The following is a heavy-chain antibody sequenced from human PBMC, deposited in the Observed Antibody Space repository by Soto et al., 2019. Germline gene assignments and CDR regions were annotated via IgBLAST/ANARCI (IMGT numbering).Heavy chain of an antibody. D-gene: IGHD1-26*01. Sequence: GASVKVSCKASGYTFTSYYMHWVRQAPGQGLEWMGIINPGGGSTSYAQKFQGRVTLTGDTSASTAYMELRSLRSDDTAVYYCARDAAVGLFDYWGQGTLVTVSS. CDR3: ARDAAVGLFDY. J-gene: IGHJ4*02. V-gene: IGHV1-46*01. CDR1: GYTFTSYY. CDR2: INPGGGST.